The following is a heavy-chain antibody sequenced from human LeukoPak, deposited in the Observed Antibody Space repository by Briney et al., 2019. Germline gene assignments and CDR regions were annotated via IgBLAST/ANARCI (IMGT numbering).Heavy chain of an antibody. CDR2: ISGSGGST. J-gene: IGHJ4*02. Sequence: GGSLRLSCAASGFTFSSYAMSWVRQAPGKGLEWVSAISGSGGSTYYADSVKGRFTISRDNSKNTLYLQMNSLRAEDTAVYYCARDLNYYDILTGYTDWGQGTLVTVSS. V-gene: IGHV3-23*01. CDR3: ARDLNYYDILTGYTD. D-gene: IGHD3-9*01. CDR1: GFTFSSYA.